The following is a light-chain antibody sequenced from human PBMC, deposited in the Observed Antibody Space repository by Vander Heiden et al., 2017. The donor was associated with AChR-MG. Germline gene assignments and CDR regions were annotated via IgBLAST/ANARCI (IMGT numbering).Light chain of an antibody. V-gene: IGLV1-47*01. CDR1: TSNIGSNY. Sequence: QSVLTQPPSASGTPGQRVTISCAGSTSNIGSNYVYWYQQPPGTAPNLLIYRNDQRPSGVPDRFSGSKSGTSASLAISGLRSEDEADYYCAAWDDSLSGRVFGTGTKVTVL. J-gene: IGLJ1*01. CDR2: RND. CDR3: AAWDDSLSGRV.